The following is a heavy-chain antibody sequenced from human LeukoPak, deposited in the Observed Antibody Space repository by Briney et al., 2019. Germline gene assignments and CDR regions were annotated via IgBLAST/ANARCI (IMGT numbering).Heavy chain of an antibody. V-gene: IGHV3-33*06. CDR2: IWYGGSNK. CDR1: GFSFSSYA. D-gene: IGHD1-1*01. Sequence: GGSLRLSCAASGFSFSSYAMHWVRQAPGKGLEWVAVIWYGGSNKYYADSVKGRFTISRDNSKNTLYLQMNSLRAEDTAVYYCAKGTGTFYYYYMDVWGKGTTVTVSS. J-gene: IGHJ6*03. CDR3: AKGTGTFYYYYMDV.